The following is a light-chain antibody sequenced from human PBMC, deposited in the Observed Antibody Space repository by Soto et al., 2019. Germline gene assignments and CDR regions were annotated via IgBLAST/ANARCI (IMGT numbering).Light chain of an antibody. CDR2: WAS. CDR3: QQYYSTPL. Sequence: DIVMTQSPDSLAVSLGERATINCKSSQSVLYSSNNKNYLAWYQQKPGQPPKLLIYWASTRESGVPDRFSGSGSGTEFTLTISSLKAEDVAVYYCQQYYSTPLFGQGTKLEIK. CDR1: QSVLYSSNNKNY. J-gene: IGKJ2*01. V-gene: IGKV4-1*01.